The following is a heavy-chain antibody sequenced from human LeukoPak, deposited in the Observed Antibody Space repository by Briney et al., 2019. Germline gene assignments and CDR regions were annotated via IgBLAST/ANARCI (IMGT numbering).Heavy chain of an antibody. CDR3: ARGHVGSSSWYDSAEYFQH. CDR2: IYYSGST. Sequence: SETLSLTCTVSGGSISSYYWSWIRQPPGKGLEWIEYIYYSGSTNYNPSLKSRVTISVDTSKNQFSLKLSSVTAADTAVYYCARGHVGSSSWYDSAEYFQHWGQGTLVTVSS. V-gene: IGHV4-59*01. J-gene: IGHJ1*01. CDR1: GGSISSYY. D-gene: IGHD6-13*01.